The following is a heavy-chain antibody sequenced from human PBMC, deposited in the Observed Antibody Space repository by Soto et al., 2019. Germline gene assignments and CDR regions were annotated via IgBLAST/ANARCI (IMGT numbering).Heavy chain of an antibody. CDR2: ISYDGSHK. D-gene: IGHD6-13*01. CDR1: GFTFSSYT. J-gene: IGHJ5*01. V-gene: IGHV3-30*04. Sequence: QVQLVESGGGVVQPGKSLRLSCAASGFTFSSYTMHWVRQAPGKGLEWVTVISYDGSHKYYADSVKGRFTISRDDSKNTLFLQMNSLRAEDTAIYDCARWEQPVSFDCWGQGTLVTVSS. CDR3: ARWEQPVSFDC.